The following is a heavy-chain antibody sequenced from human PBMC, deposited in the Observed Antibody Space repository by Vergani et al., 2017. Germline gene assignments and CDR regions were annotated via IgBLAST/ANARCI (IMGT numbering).Heavy chain of an antibody. CDR1: GFTFSNFA. CDR3: ARGGAAGAFFDC. CDR2: IWYDGSSK. V-gene: IGHV3-33*01. Sequence: QVQLVESGGGVVQPGRSLRLSCAASGFTFSNFAMHWVRQAPGKGLEWVAVIWYDGSSKYYADSVKGRFTISRDNSKNMLYLQVNSLRAEDTAMYYCARGGAAGAFFDCWGQGTLVTVSS. D-gene: IGHD3-3*02. J-gene: IGHJ4*02.